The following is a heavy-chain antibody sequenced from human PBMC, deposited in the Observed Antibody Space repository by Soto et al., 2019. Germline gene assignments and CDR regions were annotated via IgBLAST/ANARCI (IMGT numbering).Heavy chain of an antibody. Sequence: QVQLVQSGAEVKKPGSSVKVSCKASGGTFSSYAISWVRQAPGQGLEWMGGIIPIFGTANYAQKFQGRVTITADDSTSTAYMELSSLRSEDTAVYYCARRRVTMIVFGGDYFDYWCQGTLVTVSS. D-gene: IGHD3-22*01. J-gene: IGHJ4*02. V-gene: IGHV1-69*01. CDR1: GGTFSSYA. CDR3: ARRRVTMIVFGGDYFDY. CDR2: IIPIFGTA.